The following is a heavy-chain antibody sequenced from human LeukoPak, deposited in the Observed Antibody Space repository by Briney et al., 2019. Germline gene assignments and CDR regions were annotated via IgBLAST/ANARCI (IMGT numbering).Heavy chain of an antibody. CDR3: ARGAYSSSWYRFDY. Sequence: ASVKVSCKASGYTFTVYYIHWVRQAPGQGLEWMGWINPNSGGTNYAQKFQGWVTMTRDTSTSTAYMELSRLRSDDTAVYYCARGAYSSSWYRFDYWGQGTLVTVSS. D-gene: IGHD6-13*01. V-gene: IGHV1-2*04. J-gene: IGHJ4*02. CDR1: GYTFTVYY. CDR2: INPNSGGT.